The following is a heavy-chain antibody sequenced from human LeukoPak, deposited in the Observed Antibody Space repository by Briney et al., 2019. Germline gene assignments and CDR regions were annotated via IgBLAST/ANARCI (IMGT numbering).Heavy chain of an antibody. Sequence: ASVKVSCKASGYTFTSYGISWVRQAPAQGLEWMGWISAYNGNTNYAQKLQGRVTVTTDTSTGTAYMELRSLRSDDTAVYYCARDNALAAPSYFDYWGQGTLVTVSS. V-gene: IGHV1-18*01. CDR2: ISAYNGNT. J-gene: IGHJ4*02. D-gene: IGHD6-13*01. CDR3: ARDNALAAPSYFDY. CDR1: GYTFTSYG.